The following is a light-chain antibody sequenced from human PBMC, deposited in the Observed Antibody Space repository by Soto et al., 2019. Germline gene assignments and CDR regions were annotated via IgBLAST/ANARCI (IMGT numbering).Light chain of an antibody. CDR2: GAS. V-gene: IGKV3-15*01. CDR1: QSVSNN. CDR3: QQYNNWPPWT. Sequence: EVVMTQSAATLSGSPGERVTLSCRAIQSVSNNYLAWYQHKPGQAPRLLIYGASTRATGIPARFSGSGSGPEFTLTISSLQSEDFAVYYCQQYNNWPPWTFGQGTTVDI. J-gene: IGKJ1*01.